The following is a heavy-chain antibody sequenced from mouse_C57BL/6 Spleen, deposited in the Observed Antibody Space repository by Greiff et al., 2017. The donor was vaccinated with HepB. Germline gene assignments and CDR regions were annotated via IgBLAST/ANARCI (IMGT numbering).Heavy chain of an antibody. V-gene: IGHV5-15*01. CDR3: ARQGGDYDNYAMDY. J-gene: IGHJ4*01. Sequence: DVMLVESGGGLVQPGGSLKLSCAASGFTFSDYGMAWVRQAPRKGPEWVAFISNLAYSIYYADTVTGRFTISRENAKNTLYLEMSSLRSEDTAMYYCARQGGDYDNYAMDYWGQGTSVTVSS. CDR1: GFTFSDYG. CDR2: ISNLAYSI. D-gene: IGHD2-4*01.